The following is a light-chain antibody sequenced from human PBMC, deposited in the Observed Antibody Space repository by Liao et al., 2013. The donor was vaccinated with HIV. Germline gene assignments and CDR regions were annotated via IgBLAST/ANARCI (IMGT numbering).Light chain of an antibody. V-gene: IGLV3-1*01. Sequence: SYVLTQPPSLSVAPGETASIPCVGDNIETKSVHWCQQRPGQPPVLVIYQGTKRPSGIPERFSGSYSGNTATLTISGTQAMDEADYFCQAWDSRADVVFGGGTKLTVL. J-gene: IGLJ2*01. CDR3: QAWDSRADVV. CDR2: QGT. CDR1: NIETKS.